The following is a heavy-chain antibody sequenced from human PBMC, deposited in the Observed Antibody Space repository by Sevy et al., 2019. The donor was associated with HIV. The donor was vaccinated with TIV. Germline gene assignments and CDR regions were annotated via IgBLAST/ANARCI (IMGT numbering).Heavy chain of an antibody. CDR1: GFSVNSYA. CDR2: INSSGGST. Sequence: GGSLRLSCAASGFSVNSYAMSWVRQAPGKGLEWVAIINSSGGSTDYADSVRGRFTISRDNSNLYLQMTSLSAEDTAVYYCVKERVNYISSWYYFEFWGQGTLVTVSS. J-gene: IGHJ4*02. D-gene: IGHD6-13*01. V-gene: IGHV3-23*01. CDR3: VKERVNYISSWYYFEF.